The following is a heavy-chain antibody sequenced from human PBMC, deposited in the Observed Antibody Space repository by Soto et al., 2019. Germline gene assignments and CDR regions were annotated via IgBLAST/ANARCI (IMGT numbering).Heavy chain of an antibody. CDR1: GGSFSSHA. V-gene: IGHV1-69*01. D-gene: IGHD2-8*01. CDR3: ARDRWMEDTDMSYGVYYGMDV. Sequence: QVQLVQSGAEVRKPGSSVKVSCKASGGSFSSHAIGWVRQAPGQGLEWMGVITPRFSTSNYAQKFQGRVTITADESATTAFMELSSLTSDDTAVYYCARDRWMEDTDMSYGVYYGMDVWGQGTTVTVS. CDR2: ITPRFSTS. J-gene: IGHJ6*02.